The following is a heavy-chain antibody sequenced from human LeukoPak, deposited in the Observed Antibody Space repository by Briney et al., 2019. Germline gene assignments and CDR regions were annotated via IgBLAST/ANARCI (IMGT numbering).Heavy chain of an antibody. J-gene: IGHJ4*02. CDR1: GYTFTGYY. Sequence: GASVKVSCKASGYTFTGYYMHWVRQAPGQGLEWMGWINPNSGGTNYAQKFQGRVTMTRDTSISTAYMELSRLRSDDTAVYYCARVGLSIQLWLGEGFDYWGQGTLVTVSS. CDR3: ARVGLSIQLWLGEGFDY. CDR2: INPNSGGT. V-gene: IGHV1-2*02. D-gene: IGHD5-18*01.